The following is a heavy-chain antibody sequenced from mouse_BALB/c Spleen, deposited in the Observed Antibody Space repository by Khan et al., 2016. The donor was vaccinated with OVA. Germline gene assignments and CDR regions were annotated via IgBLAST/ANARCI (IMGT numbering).Heavy chain of an antibody. CDR3: ASWGGGWFTY. J-gene: IGHJ3*01. Sequence: VQLQESGAELVRPGSSVKISCKASGYSFSRSWMNWVKQRPGQGLEWIGQIYPGNGDTNYNGKFKGKATLTADKSSSTAYVQLTSLTSEDSAVYFCASWGGGWFTYWGQGTLVTVSA. D-gene: IGHD1-1*02. CDR2: IYPGNGDT. V-gene: IGHV1-80*01. CDR1: GYSFSRSW.